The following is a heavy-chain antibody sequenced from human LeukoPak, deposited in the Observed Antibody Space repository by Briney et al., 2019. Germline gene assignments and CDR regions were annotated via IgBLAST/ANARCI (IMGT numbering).Heavy chain of an antibody. J-gene: IGHJ4*03. Sequence: SETLSLTCAVHGESFSAYFWSWIRQVPGKGLEWIGEIDHRGSSNYNPPLKSRATISVDTSKNHFSLSLTSVTAADTAVYYCATRSSTLTAARCFDDWGQGTVVTVSS. CDR1: GESFSAYF. CDR3: ATRSSTLTAARCFDD. CDR2: IDHRGSS. D-gene: IGHD6-6*01. V-gene: IGHV4-34*01.